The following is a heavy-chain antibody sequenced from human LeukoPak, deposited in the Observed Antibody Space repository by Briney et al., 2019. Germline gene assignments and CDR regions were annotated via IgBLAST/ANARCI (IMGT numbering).Heavy chain of an antibody. CDR2: ISGSGGST. CDR1: GFTFSSYA. D-gene: IGHD6-13*01. V-gene: IGHV3-23*01. J-gene: IGHJ4*02. CDR3: ARWAAAGPLGGGVFLTD. Sequence: GGSLRLSCAASGFTFSSYAMSWVRQAPGKGLEWVSAISGSGGSTYYADSVKGRFTISRDNSKNTLYLQMNSLRAEDTAVYYCARWAAAGPLGGGVFLTDWGQGTLVTVSS.